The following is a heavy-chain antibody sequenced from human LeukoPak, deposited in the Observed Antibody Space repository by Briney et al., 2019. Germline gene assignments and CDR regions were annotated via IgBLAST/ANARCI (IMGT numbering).Heavy chain of an antibody. CDR2: IGSSSNYR. D-gene: IGHD3-10*02. CDR1: GFTFSSYS. V-gene: IGHV3-21*01. J-gene: IGHJ6*04. Sequence: PGGSLRLSCAASGFTFSSYSMNWVRQAPGKGLEWVSTIGSSSNYRNYADSVKGRFTISRDNPKNSLYLQMNSLSIEDTAVYYCAELGITMIGGVWGKGTTVTISS. CDR3: AELGITMIGGV.